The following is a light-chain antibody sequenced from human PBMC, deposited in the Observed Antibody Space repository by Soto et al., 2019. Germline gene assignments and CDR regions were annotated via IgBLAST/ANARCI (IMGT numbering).Light chain of an antibody. Sequence: EIVLTQSPATLSLSPGARAPLSCRASQSVSSYLAWYQQKPGQAPRLLIYDASNRATGIPDRFSGSGSGTDFTLTISRLEPEDFAVYYCQQYGSSPRTFGQGTKVDI. CDR2: DAS. CDR3: QQYGSSPRT. J-gene: IGKJ1*01. CDR1: QSVSSY. V-gene: IGKV3-20*01.